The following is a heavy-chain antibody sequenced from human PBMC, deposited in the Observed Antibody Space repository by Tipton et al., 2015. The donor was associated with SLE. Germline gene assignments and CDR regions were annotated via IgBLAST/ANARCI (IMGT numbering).Heavy chain of an antibody. J-gene: IGHJ4*02. V-gene: IGHV3-30*04. Sequence: RSLRLSCAASGLALSGYAVHWVRQAPGKGLEWVALTSSDGTKQYVADSLKGRFTMSRDSSKKTVYLQMDSLRVEDTAVYYCARGNYEVYRCFDYWGQGTLVTVSS. CDR3: ARGNYEVYRCFDY. D-gene: IGHD3-16*02. CDR1: GLALSGYA. CDR2: TSSDGTKQ.